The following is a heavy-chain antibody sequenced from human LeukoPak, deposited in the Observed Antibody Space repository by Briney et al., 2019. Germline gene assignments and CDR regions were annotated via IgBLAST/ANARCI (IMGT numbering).Heavy chain of an antibody. Sequence: ASQILSLTCTVSGGSISSGGYYWSWIRQPPGKGLEWIGYIYYSGSTNYNPSLKSRVTISVDTSKNQFSLKLSSVTAADTAVYYCARGRLLSAYGMDVWGQGTTVTVSS. CDR1: GGSISSGGYY. CDR3: ARGRLLSAYGMDV. J-gene: IGHJ6*02. D-gene: IGHD3-10*01. V-gene: IGHV4-61*08. CDR2: IYYSGST.